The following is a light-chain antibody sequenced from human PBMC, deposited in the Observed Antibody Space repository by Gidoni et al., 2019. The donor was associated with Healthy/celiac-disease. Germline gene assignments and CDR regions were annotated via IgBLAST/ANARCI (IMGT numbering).Light chain of an antibody. CDR3: QQYGSSPPVT. CDR1: QSVSSSY. Sequence: EIVLTQSPGTLSLSPGERATLSCRASQSVSSSYFAWYQQKPDRPTRLLIYGAASRAASIPDGSISSGSCADFTLTISRLEPEEFAVYYCQQYGSSPPVTFGGGTKVEIK. V-gene: IGKV3-20*01. J-gene: IGKJ4*01. CDR2: GAA.